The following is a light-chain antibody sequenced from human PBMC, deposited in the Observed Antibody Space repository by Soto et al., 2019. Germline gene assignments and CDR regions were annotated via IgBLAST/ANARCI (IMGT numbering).Light chain of an antibody. CDR2: GAS. Sequence: EIVLTQSPGTLSLSPGERATLSCRASQSISNNYLAWYQQKPGQAPRLVIYGASNRATGIPDRFSASGSGTDFTLTISRLEPEDFATYYCQQYYSFPRTFGQGTKVDIK. V-gene: IGKV3-20*01. CDR3: QQYYSFPRT. J-gene: IGKJ1*01. CDR1: QSISNNY.